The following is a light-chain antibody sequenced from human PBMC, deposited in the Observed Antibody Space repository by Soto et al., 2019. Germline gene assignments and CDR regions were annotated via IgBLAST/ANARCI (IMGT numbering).Light chain of an antibody. CDR1: QDISDY. V-gene: IGKV1-33*01. Sequence: IQMTQSPSSLSASVGDRVTITCQASQDISDYLNWYQQRSGKAPKLLIYDASNLEAGVPSRFTGSGFGTHFTLSISSLQPEDFATYFCQHYDNVPTFTFGPGTKVDIK. CDR2: DAS. J-gene: IGKJ3*01. CDR3: QHYDNVPTFT.